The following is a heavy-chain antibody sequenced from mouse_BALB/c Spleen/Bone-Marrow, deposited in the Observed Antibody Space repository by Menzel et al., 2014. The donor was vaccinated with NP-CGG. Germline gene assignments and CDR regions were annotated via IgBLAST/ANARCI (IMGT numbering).Heavy chain of an antibody. Sequence: VKLVESGPGLVQPSQSLSITCTVSGFSLTTYGVHWVRPSPGKGLEWLGVIWSGGSTDYNAAFISRLSISKDNSKSQVFFKMNSLQANDTAIYYCARINYGSRRYWYFDVWGAGTTVTVSS. CDR1: GFSLTTYG. CDR2: IWSGGST. V-gene: IGHV2-2*02. J-gene: IGHJ1*01. D-gene: IGHD1-1*01. CDR3: ARINYGSRRYWYFDV.